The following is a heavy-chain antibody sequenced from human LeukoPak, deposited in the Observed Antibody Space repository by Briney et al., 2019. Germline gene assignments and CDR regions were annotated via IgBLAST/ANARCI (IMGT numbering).Heavy chain of an antibody. V-gene: IGHV1-8*03. CDR1: GYTFTSHD. J-gene: IGHJ6*04. CDR2: MNPNSGNT. CDR3: ARGTSEYDFWSGYYRAWDV. D-gene: IGHD3-3*01. Sequence: GASVKVSCKASGYTFTSHDINWVRQATGQGLEWMGWMNPNSGNTGYAQKFQGRVTITRNTSISTAYMELSSLRSEDTAVYYCARGTSEYDFWSGYYRAWDVWGKGTTVTVSS.